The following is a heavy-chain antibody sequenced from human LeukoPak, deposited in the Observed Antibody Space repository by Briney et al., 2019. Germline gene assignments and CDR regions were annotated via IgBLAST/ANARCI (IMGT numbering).Heavy chain of an antibody. CDR2: IKQDGSEK. V-gene: IGHV3-7*01. CDR1: GFTFSSYW. CDR3: ARVYGDYLIGYYYYYYMDV. Sequence: PGGSLRLSCAASGFTFSSYWMSWVRQAPGKGLEWVANIKQDGSEKYYVDSVKGRFTISRDNAKNSLYLQMNSLRAEDTAVYYCARVYGDYLIGYYYYYYMDVWGKGTTVTISS. J-gene: IGHJ6*03. D-gene: IGHD4-17*01.